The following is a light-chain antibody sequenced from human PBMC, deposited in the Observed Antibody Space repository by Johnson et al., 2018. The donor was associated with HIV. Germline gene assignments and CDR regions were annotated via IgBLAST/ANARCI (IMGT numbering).Light chain of an antibody. V-gene: IGLV1-44*01. Sequence: QSILTQPPSVSAAPGQKVTISCSGSSSNIGSNTVNWYQQLPGTAPKLLIYRNNQRPSGVPDRFSGSKSGTSASLAISGLQAEDEADYYCAAWDDSLNGLYVYGTGTKVTVL. CDR1: SSNIGSNT. J-gene: IGLJ1*01. CDR3: AAWDDSLNGLYV. CDR2: RNN.